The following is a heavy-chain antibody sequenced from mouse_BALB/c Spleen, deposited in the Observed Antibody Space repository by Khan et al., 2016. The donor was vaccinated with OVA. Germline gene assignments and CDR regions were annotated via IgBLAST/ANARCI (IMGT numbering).Heavy chain of an antibody. V-gene: IGHV2-6-4*01. D-gene: IGHD2-14*01. J-gene: IGHJ4*01. CDR2: IWGGGGT. CDR3: DIAYYKYDGYCAMDY. Sequence: QVQLKESGPGLVAPSQSLSITCTVSGFSLSRYNIHWVRQPPGKGLEWLGMIWGGGGTDYNSTLKSRLSISKDNSTSQIILKMNSLQTDDSAMYYCDIAYYKYDGYCAMDYWGQGTSVTVSS. CDR1: GFSLSRYN.